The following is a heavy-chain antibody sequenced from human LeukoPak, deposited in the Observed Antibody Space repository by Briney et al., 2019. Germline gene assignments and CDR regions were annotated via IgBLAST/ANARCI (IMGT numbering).Heavy chain of an antibody. V-gene: IGHV4-34*01. CDR1: GGSFSGYY. Sequence: SETLSLTCAVYGGSFSGYYWSWIRQPPGKGLEWIGEINHSGSTSYNPSLKSRVTISVDASKNHFSLRLSSVTAADTAVYYCASRAHCSGGSCYGNWFDPWGQGTLVTVSS. CDR2: INHSGST. CDR3: ASRAHCSGGSCYGNWFDP. D-gene: IGHD2-15*01. J-gene: IGHJ5*02.